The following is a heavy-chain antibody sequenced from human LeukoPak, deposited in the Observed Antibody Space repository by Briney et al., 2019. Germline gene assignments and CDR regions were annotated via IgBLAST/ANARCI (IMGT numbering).Heavy chain of an antibody. J-gene: IGHJ4*02. V-gene: IGHV3-23*01. CDR1: GFTFSSYA. Sequence: PGGSLRLSCAASGFTFSSYAMSCVRQAPGKGLEWVSAISGSGGSAYYADSVKGRFTIPRDNSKNTLYLQMNSLRAEDTAVYYCAKDLVAAIDYWGQGTLVTVSS. CDR2: ISGSGGSA. D-gene: IGHD2-15*01. CDR3: AKDLVAAIDY.